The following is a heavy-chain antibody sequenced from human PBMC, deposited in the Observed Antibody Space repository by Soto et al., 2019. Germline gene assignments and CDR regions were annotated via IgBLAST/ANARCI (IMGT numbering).Heavy chain of an antibody. CDR3: ARDRGIRRGEATSVIAY. J-gene: IGHJ4*02. D-gene: IGHD1-26*01. V-gene: IGHV4-59*01. Sequence: SETLSLTCTVSGGSISTYYWRWIRQPPGKGLEWIGFVDYSGSTNYNPSLKSRVTISLDTSKKQFSLKLSSVTAADTAVYYCARDRGIRRGEATSVIAYWGQGTLVPVSS. CDR2: VDYSGST. CDR1: GGSISTYY.